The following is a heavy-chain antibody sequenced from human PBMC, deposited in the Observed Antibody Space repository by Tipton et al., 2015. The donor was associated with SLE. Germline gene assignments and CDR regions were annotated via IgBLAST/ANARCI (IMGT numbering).Heavy chain of an antibody. Sequence: LRLSCAVYGGSFSDYFWTWIRQSPGKGLEWIGDVNHSGSTDYHPSLKSRINISVDTSKNQFSLKLSSVTAADTAVYYCARAVGDTSGYLDYWGLGTLVTVSS. J-gene: IGHJ4*02. CDR2: VNHSGST. D-gene: IGHD3-22*01. V-gene: IGHV4-34*01. CDR1: GGSFSDYF. CDR3: ARAVGDTSGYLDY.